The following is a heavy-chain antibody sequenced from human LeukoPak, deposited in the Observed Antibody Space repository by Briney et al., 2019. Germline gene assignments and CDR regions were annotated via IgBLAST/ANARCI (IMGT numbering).Heavy chain of an antibody. V-gene: IGHV4-61*02. D-gene: IGHD1-26*01. J-gene: IGHJ4*02. CDR1: GGSISSGSYY. CDR3: AREEVGATDGFDY. CDR2: IYTSGST. Sequence: SETLSLTCTVSGGSISSGSYYWSWIRQPAVKGLEWIGRIYTSGSTNYNPSLKSRVTISVDTSKNQFSLKLSSVTAADTAVYYCAREEVGATDGFDYWGQGTLVTVSS.